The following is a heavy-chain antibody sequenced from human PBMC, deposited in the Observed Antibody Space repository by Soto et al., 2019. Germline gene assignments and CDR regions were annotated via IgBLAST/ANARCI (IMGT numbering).Heavy chain of an antibody. Sequence: QVQLVQSGAEVKKPGASVKVSCKASGYTFTSYDINWVRQATGQGLEWMGWMNPNSGNTGYAQKFRGRVTMTRNTTLRTAYRELSSLRSEDTAEYYCARGPPLDIGVVPAVIMYYYYGMHVWGQGTTVTVSS. V-gene: IGHV1-8*01. CDR3: ARGPPLDIGVVPAVIMYYYYGMHV. J-gene: IGHJ6*02. CDR1: GYTFTSYD. CDR2: MNPNSGNT. D-gene: IGHD2-2*03.